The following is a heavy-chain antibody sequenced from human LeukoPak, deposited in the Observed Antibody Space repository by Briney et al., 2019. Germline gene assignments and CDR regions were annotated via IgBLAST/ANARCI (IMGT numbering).Heavy chain of an antibody. CDR3: ARGSRGNFDY. V-gene: IGHV4-61*03. Sequence: SETLCLTCTVSGGSVSSGTYYWSWIRQPPGKGLEWIGYIYYSGSTNYNPSLKSRVTISRDTSKNHFSLNLGSVTAADTAVYYCARGSRGNFDYWGQGTLVTVSS. CDR1: GGSVSSGTYY. D-gene: IGHD3-10*01. J-gene: IGHJ4*02. CDR2: IYYSGST.